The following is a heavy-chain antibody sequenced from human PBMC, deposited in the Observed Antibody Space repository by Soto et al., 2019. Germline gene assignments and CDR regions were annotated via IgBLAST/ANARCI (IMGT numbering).Heavy chain of an antibody. Sequence: QVQLVQSGAEVKKPGSSVKVSCKASGGTFSSYAISWVRQAPGQGLEWMGGIIPIFGTATYAQKFQGRVTITADESTSTAYMELSSLRSDDTAVYYCARVAAAGTGSFDYWGQGTLVTVSS. CDR1: GGTFSSYA. V-gene: IGHV1-69*01. CDR3: ARVAAAGTGSFDY. D-gene: IGHD6-13*01. CDR2: IIPIFGTA. J-gene: IGHJ4*02.